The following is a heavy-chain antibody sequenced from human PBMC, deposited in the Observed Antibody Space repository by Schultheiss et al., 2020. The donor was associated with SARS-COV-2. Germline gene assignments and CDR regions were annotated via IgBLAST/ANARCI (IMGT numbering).Heavy chain of an antibody. CDR2: INHSGST. J-gene: IGHJ4*01. V-gene: IGHV4-59*01. CDR3: ARFIAAAGGAWN. D-gene: IGHD6-13*01. CDR1: GGSISSYY. Sequence: SETLSLTCTVSGGSISSYYWSWIRQPPGKGLEWIGEINHSGSTNYNPSLKSRVTISVDTSKNQFSLKLSSVTAADTAVYYCARFIAAAGGAWNWGHGTLVTVSS.